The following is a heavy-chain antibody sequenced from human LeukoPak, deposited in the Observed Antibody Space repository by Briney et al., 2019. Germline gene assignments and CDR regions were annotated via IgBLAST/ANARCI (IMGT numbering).Heavy chain of an antibody. V-gene: IGHV3-21*01. CDR1: GFTFSSYS. Sequence: PGGSLRLSCAASGFTFSSYSMNWVRQAPGKGLEWVSSISSSSSYIYYADSVKGRFTISRDNAKNSLYLQMNSLRAEDTAVYYCARDPYSVLNERDDYWGQGTLVTVSS. J-gene: IGHJ4*02. CDR2: ISSSSSYI. CDR3: ARDPYSVLNERDDY. D-gene: IGHD2-8*01.